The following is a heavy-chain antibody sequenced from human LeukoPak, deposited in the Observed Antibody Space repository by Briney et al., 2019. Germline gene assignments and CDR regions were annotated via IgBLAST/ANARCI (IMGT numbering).Heavy chain of an antibody. CDR2: MHYSGNT. CDR1: GGSLTCYY. V-gene: IGHV4-59*08. Sequence: NPSETLSLTCTVSGGSLTCYYWRWIRQSPGKGLVWIGYMHYSGNTNYNPSLKSRVIMSVDMSRNHFSLRLSSVTAADTALYFCARHFTYHYDSSGYPRDGFDIWGQGTMVTVSS. CDR3: ARHFTYHYDSSGYPRDGFDI. J-gene: IGHJ3*02. D-gene: IGHD3-22*01.